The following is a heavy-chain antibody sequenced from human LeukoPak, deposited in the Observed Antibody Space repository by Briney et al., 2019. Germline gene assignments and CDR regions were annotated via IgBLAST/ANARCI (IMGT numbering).Heavy chain of an antibody. CDR2: ISGSSSYI. CDR1: GFTFTSYS. CDR3: ARVPGDY. J-gene: IGHJ4*02. D-gene: IGHD3-10*01. Sequence: GGSLRLSCAASGFTFTSYSMNWVRQAPGKGLEWVSSISGSSSYIYYADSVKGRFTISRDNAKNSLYLQMNSLRADDTTVYYCARVPGDYWGQGTLVTVSS. V-gene: IGHV3-21*01.